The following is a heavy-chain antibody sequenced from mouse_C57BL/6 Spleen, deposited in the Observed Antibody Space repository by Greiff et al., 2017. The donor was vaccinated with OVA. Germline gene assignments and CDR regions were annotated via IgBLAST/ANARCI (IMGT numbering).Heavy chain of an antibody. J-gene: IGHJ2*01. D-gene: IGHD1-1*01. V-gene: IGHV1-50*01. Sequence: VQLQQPGAELVKPGASVKLSCKASGYTFTSYWMQWVKQRPGQGLEWIGEIDPSDSYTNYNQKFKGKATLTVDTSSSTAYMQLSSLTSEDSAVYYCARVGPITTVVADYWGQGTTLTVSS. CDR3: ARVGPITTVVADY. CDR2: IDPSDSYT. CDR1: GYTFTSYW.